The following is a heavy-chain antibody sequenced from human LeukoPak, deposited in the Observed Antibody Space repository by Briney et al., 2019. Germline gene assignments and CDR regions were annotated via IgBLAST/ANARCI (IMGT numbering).Heavy chain of an antibody. J-gene: IGHJ6*03. Sequence: GGSLRLSCAASGFTFSSYAMSWVRQAPGKGLEWVSAISGSGGSTYYADSVKGRFTISRDNAKNSLYLQMNSLRAEDTAVYYCASLQQLVPPYYYYYMDVWGKGTTVTISS. CDR1: GFTFSSYA. CDR2: ISGSGGST. CDR3: ASLQQLVPPYYYYYMDV. V-gene: IGHV3-23*01. D-gene: IGHD6-13*01.